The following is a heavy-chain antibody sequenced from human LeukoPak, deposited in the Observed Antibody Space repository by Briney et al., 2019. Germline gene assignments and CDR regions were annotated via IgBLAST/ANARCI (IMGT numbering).Heavy chain of an antibody. V-gene: IGHV3-9*01. D-gene: IGHD4-23*01. J-gene: IGHJ4*02. Sequence: GGSLRLSCAASGFTFDDYAMHWVRQAPGKGLEWVSGTSWNSGSIGYADSVKGRFTISRDNAKNSLYLQMNSLRAEDTALYYCAKGSRWYVFDYWGQGTLVTVSS. CDR2: TSWNSGSI. CDR3: AKGSRWYVFDY. CDR1: GFTFDDYA.